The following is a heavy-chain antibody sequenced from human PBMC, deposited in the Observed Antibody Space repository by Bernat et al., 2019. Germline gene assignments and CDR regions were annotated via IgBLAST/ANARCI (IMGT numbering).Heavy chain of an antibody. Sequence: QVQLVESGGGVVQPGRSPRLSCAASGFTFSSYGMHWVRQAPGKGLEWVAVIWYDGSNKYYADSVKGRFTISRDNSKNTLYLQMNSLRAEDTAVYYCARAQVGAGGMDVWGQGTTVTVSS. CDR3: ARAQVGAGGMDV. D-gene: IGHD3-16*01. J-gene: IGHJ6*02. CDR1: GFTFSSYG. CDR2: IWYDGSNK. V-gene: IGHV3-33*01.